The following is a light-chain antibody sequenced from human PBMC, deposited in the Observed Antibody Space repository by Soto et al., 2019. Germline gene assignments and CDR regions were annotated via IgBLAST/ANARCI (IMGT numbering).Light chain of an antibody. J-gene: IGLJ3*02. CDR3: GTWDTSLGAGV. CDR1: TSNIANNY. CDR2: END. V-gene: IGLV1-51*02. Sequence: QSVLTQPPSVSAAPGQKVTISCSGTTSNIANNYVFWYQQLPGTVPKLLIYENDKRPSEIPDRFSGSKSGTSATLGITGLQTGDEADYYCGTWDTSLGAGVFGGGTKVTVL.